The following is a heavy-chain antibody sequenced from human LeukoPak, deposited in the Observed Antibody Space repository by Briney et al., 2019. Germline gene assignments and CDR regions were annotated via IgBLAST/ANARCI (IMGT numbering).Heavy chain of an antibody. CDR3: ARVGSYDSSGYYFTD. V-gene: IGHV4-59*11. Sequence: PSDTLSLTRTVSGGSITSHYWAWIRQPPGEALEWIGYIYHSGGTTYKPSLKSRVTISLDTSDNQVSLRLTSVTAADTAVYYCARVGSYDSSGYYFTDWGQGTPVTVSS. J-gene: IGHJ4*02. CDR1: GGSITSHY. CDR2: IYHSGGT. D-gene: IGHD3-22*01.